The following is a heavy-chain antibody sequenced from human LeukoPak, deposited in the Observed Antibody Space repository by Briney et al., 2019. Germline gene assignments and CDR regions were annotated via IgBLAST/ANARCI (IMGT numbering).Heavy chain of an antibody. D-gene: IGHD3-10*01. J-gene: IGHJ6*02. Sequence: SETLSLTCAVSGGSISSYYWSWIRQPPGKGLEWIGYIYYSGSTNYNPSLKSRVTISVDTSKNQFSLKLSSVTAADTAVYYCARQGSGSYYHSKAYYYYGMDVWGQGTTVTVSS. CDR3: ARQGSGSYYHSKAYYYYGMDV. V-gene: IGHV4-59*08. CDR2: IYYSGST. CDR1: GGSISSYY.